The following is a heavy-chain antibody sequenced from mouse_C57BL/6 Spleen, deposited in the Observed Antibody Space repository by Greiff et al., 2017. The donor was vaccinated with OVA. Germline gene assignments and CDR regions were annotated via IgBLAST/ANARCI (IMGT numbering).Heavy chain of an antibody. Sequence: VQLQQSGPELVKPGASVKISCKASGYAFSSYWMNWVKQRPGQGLEWIGRIYPGDGDTNYNGKFKAKATLTSDNSSSTAYMQLSSLTSEDSAVYICASGEISWFAYWGQGTLVTVSA. J-gene: IGHJ3*01. CDR1: GYAFSSYW. CDR2: IYPGDGDT. V-gene: IGHV1-82*01. D-gene: IGHD2-4*01. CDR3: ASGEISWFAY.